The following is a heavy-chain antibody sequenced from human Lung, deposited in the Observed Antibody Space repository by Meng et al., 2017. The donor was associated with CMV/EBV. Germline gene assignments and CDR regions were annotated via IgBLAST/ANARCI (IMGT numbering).Heavy chain of an antibody. Sequence: GESLKISCAASGFTFSSYAMHWVPQAPGKGLEWVAVISYDGSNKYYADSVKGRFTISRDNSKNTLYLQMNSLRAEDTAVYYCATDGGAAAGTTPRGPWGQGXLVTVSS. D-gene: IGHD6-13*01. CDR3: ATDGGAAAGTTPRGP. J-gene: IGHJ5*02. V-gene: IGHV3-30*04. CDR2: ISYDGSNK. CDR1: GFTFSSYA.